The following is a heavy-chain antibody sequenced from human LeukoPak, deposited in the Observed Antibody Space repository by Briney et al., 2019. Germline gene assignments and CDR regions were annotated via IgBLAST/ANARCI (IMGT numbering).Heavy chain of an antibody. D-gene: IGHD3-22*01. CDR2: IYHSGST. V-gene: IGHV4-4*02. CDR3: ARDPRSGYYYDSSGYYP. CDR1: GGSISSSNW. Sequence: SETLSLTCAVSGGSISSSNWWSWVRQPPGKGLEWIGEIYHSGSTNYNPSLKSRVTISVDKSKNQFSLKLSSVTAADTAVYYCARDPRSGYYYDSSGYYPLGQGTLVTVSS. J-gene: IGHJ5*02.